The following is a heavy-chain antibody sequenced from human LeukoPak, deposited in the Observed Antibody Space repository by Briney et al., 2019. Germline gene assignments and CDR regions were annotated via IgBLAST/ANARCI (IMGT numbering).Heavy chain of an antibody. J-gene: IGHJ4*02. CDR2: INAGNGNT. V-gene: IGHV1-3*01. Sequence: ASVKVSCKASGYTFTSYAMHWVRQAPGQRLEWMGWINAGNGNTKYSQKFQGRVTITRDTSASTAYMEPSSLRSEDTAVYYCARASYFDWLLTPMYYFDYWGQGTLVTVSS. D-gene: IGHD3-9*01. CDR3: ARASYFDWLLTPMYYFDY. CDR1: GYTFTSYA.